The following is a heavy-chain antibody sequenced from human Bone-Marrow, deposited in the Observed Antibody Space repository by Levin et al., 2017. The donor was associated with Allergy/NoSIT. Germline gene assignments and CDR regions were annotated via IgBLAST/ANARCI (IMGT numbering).Heavy chain of an antibody. CDR1: GFTFSSYW. CDR3: VCDFDY. Sequence: GESLKISCAASGFTFSSYWMSWVRQAPGKGLEWVANIKQDGSEKYYVDSVKGRFTISRDNAKNSLYLQMNSLRAEDTAVYYCVCDFDYWGQGTLVTVSS. CDR2: IKQDGSEK. J-gene: IGHJ4*02. V-gene: IGHV3-7*01.